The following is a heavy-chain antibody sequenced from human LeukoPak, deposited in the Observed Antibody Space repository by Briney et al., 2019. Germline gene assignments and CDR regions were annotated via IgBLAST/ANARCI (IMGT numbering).Heavy chain of an antibody. V-gene: IGHV4-39*07. CDR3: ARIGTNIAAAGTTPFDY. J-gene: IGHJ4*02. CDR1: GGSISSSSYY. Sequence: SETLSLTCTVSGGSISSSSYYWGWIRQPPGKGLEWIGSIYYSGSTYYNPSLKSRVTISVDTSKNQFSLKLSSVTAADTAVYYCARIGTNIAAAGTTPFDYWGQGTLVTVSS. CDR2: IYYSGST. D-gene: IGHD6-13*01.